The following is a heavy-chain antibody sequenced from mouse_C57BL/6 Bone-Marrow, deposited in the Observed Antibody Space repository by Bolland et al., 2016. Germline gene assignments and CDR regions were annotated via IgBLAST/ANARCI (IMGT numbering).Heavy chain of an antibody. J-gene: IGHJ3*01. V-gene: IGHV1-80*01. CDR3: ANDGYSFAY. Sequence: GDGDTNYNGKFKGKATLTADKSSSTAYMQLSSLTSDDSAVYFCANDGYSFAYWGQGTLV. D-gene: IGHD2-3*01. CDR2: GDGDT.